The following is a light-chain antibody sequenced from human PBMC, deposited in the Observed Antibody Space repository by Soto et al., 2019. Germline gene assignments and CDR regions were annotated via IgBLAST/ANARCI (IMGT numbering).Light chain of an antibody. J-gene: IGKJ5*01. CDR1: QSVSS. CDR3: QRYATSPPFT. V-gene: IGKV3-20*01. Sequence: EIVLTQSPGTLSLSPGEGVTLSCRASQSVSSLAWYQQTPDQAPRLLIYGASSRATGIPDRFSGSGSGTDFTLTISRLEPEDFAVYYCQRYATSPPFTFGQGTRLEIK. CDR2: GAS.